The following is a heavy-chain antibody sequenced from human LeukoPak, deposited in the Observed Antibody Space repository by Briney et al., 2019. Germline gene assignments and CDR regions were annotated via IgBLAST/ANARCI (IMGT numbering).Heavy chain of an antibody. V-gene: IGHV4-61*02. CDR2: IYTSGST. Sequence: PSQTLSLTCTVSGGSISSGSYYWSWIRQPAGKGLEWIGRIYTSGSTNYNPSLKSRVTISVDTSKNQFSLKLSSVTAADTAVYYCAREKAGGYFDYWGQGTLVTVSS. CDR3: AREKAGGYFDY. J-gene: IGHJ4*02. D-gene: IGHD3-16*01. CDR1: GGSISSGSYY.